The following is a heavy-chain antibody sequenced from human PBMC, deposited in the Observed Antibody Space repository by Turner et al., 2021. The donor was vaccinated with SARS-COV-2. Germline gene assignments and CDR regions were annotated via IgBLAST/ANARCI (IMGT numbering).Heavy chain of an antibody. CDR2: FSAGGGST. CDR1: GFTFSSYP. J-gene: IGHJ4*02. Sequence: EVQPLESGGGLVQPGGSLSLSCAASGFTFSSYPMSWVRQGPGKGLEWVSAFSAGGGSTYYADSVKGRFTISRDNSKNTLYLQMNSLRAEDTAVYHCAKVQPSGDYFDYWGQGTLVTVSS. CDR3: AKVQPSGDYFDY. V-gene: IGHV3-23*01. D-gene: IGHD6-25*01.